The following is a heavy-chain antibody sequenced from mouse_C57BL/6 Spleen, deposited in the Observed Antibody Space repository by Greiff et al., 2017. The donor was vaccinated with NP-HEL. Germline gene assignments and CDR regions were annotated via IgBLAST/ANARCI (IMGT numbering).Heavy chain of an antibody. V-gene: IGHV1-42*01. CDR1: GYSFTGYY. J-gene: IGHJ2*01. Sequence: EVQLQESGPELVKPGASVKISCTASGYSFTGYYMNWVKQSPEKSLEWIGEINPSTGGTTYNQKFKAKATLTVDKSSSTAYMQLKSLTSEDSAVYYCATGRGFDYWGQGTTLTVST. CDR2: INPSTGGT. CDR3: ATGRGFDY.